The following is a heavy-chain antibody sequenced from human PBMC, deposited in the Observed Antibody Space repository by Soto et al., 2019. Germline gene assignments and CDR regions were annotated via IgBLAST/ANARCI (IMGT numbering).Heavy chain of an antibody. CDR3: VHTSGWTHTT. Sequence: QITLKESGPTLVKPTQTLTLSCTFSGFSLSSRAVGVSWIRQPPGKALEWLALIYWDDDNRYSPSLKNRLTITKDTSKTQVILTMINMHPVDTATYYCVHTSGWTHTTWGQGTLVTVSS. D-gene: IGHD1-1*01. V-gene: IGHV2-5*02. CDR2: IYWDDDN. J-gene: IGHJ5*02. CDR1: GFSLSSRAVG.